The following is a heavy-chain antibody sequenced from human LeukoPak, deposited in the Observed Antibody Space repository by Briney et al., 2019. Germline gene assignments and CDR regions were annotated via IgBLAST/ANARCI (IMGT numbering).Heavy chain of an antibody. J-gene: IGHJ4*02. Sequence: GGSLRLSCSGSGFTIRSSAMFWVRQAPVKGLQYVSAINYNGDYTYYADSVKGRFTISRDNSQNTLYLQMSSLRVEDTAVYYRVKEWEFRHWGQGTLVTVSS. D-gene: IGHD1-26*01. CDR1: GFTIRSSA. V-gene: IGHV3-64D*06. CDR3: VKEWEFRH. CDR2: INYNGDYT.